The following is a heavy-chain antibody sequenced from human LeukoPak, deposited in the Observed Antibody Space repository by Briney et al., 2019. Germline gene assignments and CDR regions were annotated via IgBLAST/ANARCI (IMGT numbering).Heavy chain of an antibody. CDR2: IYYSGST. CDR3: ARITMIVVVNLGWFDP. CDR1: GGSISSSSYY. J-gene: IGHJ5*02. D-gene: IGHD3-22*01. V-gene: IGHV4-39*01. Sequence: PSETLSLTCTVSGGSISSSSYYWGWIRQPPGKGLEWIGSIYYSGSTYYNPSLKSRVTISVDTSKNQFSLKLSSVTAADTAVYYCARITMIVVVNLGWFDPWGQGTRVTVSS.